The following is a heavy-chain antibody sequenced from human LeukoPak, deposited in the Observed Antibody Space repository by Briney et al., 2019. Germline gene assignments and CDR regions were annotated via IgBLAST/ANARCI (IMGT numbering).Heavy chain of an antibody. CDR1: GFTFSSYA. D-gene: IGHD1-1*01. CDR2: ISGSGGST. J-gene: IGHJ4*02. Sequence: GGSLRLSCAASGFTFSSYAMTWVRQAPGKGLEWVSAISGSGGSTYYADSVTGRFSISRDNSKNTVYQQMNSLRVEDTAVYYCAKGARSTVASAGDYWGQGTLVSVST. V-gene: IGHV3-23*01. CDR3: AKGARSTVASAGDY.